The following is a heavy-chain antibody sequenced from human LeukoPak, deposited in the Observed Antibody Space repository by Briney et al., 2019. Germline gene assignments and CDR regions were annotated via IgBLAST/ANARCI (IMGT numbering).Heavy chain of an antibody. CDR3: AKTGYSSTFDI. Sequence: QAGGSLRLSCAASGFTFSSYAMSWVRQAPGKGLEWVSGISGSGGSTYYADSMKGRFTISRDNSKNTLYLQVNSLRAEDTAVYYCAKTGYSSTFDIWGQGTMVTVSS. D-gene: IGHD6-19*01. CDR2: ISGSGGST. CDR1: GFTFSSYA. V-gene: IGHV3-23*01. J-gene: IGHJ3*02.